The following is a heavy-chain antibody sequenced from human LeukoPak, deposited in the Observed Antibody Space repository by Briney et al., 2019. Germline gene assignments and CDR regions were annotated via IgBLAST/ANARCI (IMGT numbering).Heavy chain of an antibody. CDR2: INPNSGGT. V-gene: IGHV1-2*02. Sequence: ASVTVSFKSSGYTFTGYYIHWVRQAPGQGLEWMGWINPNSGGTNYAQKFQGRVTMTSDTSISTAYMELSGLRSDDTALYYCARDNSCSSSSCGNSYMDVWGKGTTVTVSS. CDR1: GYTFTGYY. J-gene: IGHJ6*03. CDR3: ARDNSCSSSSCGNSYMDV. D-gene: IGHD2-2*01.